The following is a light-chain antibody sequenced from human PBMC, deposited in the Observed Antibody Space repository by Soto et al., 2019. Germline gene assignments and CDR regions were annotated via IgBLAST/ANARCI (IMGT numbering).Light chain of an antibody. Sequence: QSALTQPASVSGSPGQSITISCTGTSSDVGSYNLVSWYQQHPGKAPKFMIYEATKRPSGVSNRFSGSKSGNTASLTISGLQAEDEADYYCCSYADSSTYVFGTGTKLTVL. CDR2: EAT. J-gene: IGLJ1*01. CDR3: CSYADSSTYV. CDR1: SSDVGSYNL. V-gene: IGLV2-23*01.